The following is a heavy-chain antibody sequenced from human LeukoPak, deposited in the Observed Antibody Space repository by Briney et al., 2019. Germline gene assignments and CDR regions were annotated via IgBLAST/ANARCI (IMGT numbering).Heavy chain of an antibody. CDR2: IYYTGRT. CDR3: ARDSAYYGMDV. J-gene: IGHJ6*02. Sequence: PSETLSLTCTVSGGSISSTDYYWSWVRQTPGKGLEWIGCIYYTGRTYNNPSLKSRATISVDTSENQFSLKVSSVTAADTAVYYCARDSAYYGMDVWGQGTTVIVSS. CDR1: GGSISSTDYY. V-gene: IGHV4-30-4*01.